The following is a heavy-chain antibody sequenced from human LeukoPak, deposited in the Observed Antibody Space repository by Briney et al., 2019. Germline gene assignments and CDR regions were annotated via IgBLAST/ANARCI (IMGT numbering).Heavy chain of an antibody. J-gene: IGHJ2*01. CDR2: ITDSGSGT. CDR1: GFTFSSYA. V-gene: IGHV3-23*01. D-gene: IGHD1-26*01. Sequence: GGSLRLSCAASGFTFSSYAMSWVRQAPGKGLEWVSSITDSGSGTCYADSVKGRFTMSRDNSKNTLYLQMNSLRAEDTAVYYCAKNLLGSESFSWYFDLWGRGTLVTVSS. CDR3: AKNLLGSESFSWYFDL.